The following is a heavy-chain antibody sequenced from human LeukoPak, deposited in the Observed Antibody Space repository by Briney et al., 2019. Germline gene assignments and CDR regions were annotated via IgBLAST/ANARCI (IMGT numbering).Heavy chain of an antibody. CDR2: VSHSGST. CDR3: ARERIERYTYASSDFDY. V-gene: IGHV4-38-2*02. D-gene: IGHD5-18*01. CDR1: GFSISSDYY. J-gene: IGHJ4*02. Sequence: PSETLSLTRSVSGFSISSDYYWGWIRQPPGKGLEWIASVSHSGSTYYNPSLKSRVTISVDTSKNQFPLKVTSVTAADTALYYCARERIERYTYASSDFDYWGRGTLVTVSS.